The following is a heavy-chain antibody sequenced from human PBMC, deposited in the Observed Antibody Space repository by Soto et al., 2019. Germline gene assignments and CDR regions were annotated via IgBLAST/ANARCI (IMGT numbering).Heavy chain of an antibody. CDR3: ASLYYYDSSGSWTHDY. V-gene: IGHV1-69*13. CDR1: GYTFTSYD. Sequence: SVKVSCKASGYTFTSYDINWVRQATGQGLEWMGGIIPNFGTANYAQKFQGRVTITADESTSTAYMELSSLRSEDTAVYYCASLYYYDSSGSWTHDYWGQGTLVTVSS. J-gene: IGHJ4*02. D-gene: IGHD3-22*01. CDR2: IIPNFGTA.